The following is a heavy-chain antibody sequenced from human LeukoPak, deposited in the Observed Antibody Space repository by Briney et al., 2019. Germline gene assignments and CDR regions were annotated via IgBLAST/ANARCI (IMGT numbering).Heavy chain of an antibody. Sequence: PSETLSLTCTVSGGSISSYYWSWIRQPAGKGLGWIGRIYTSGSTNYNPSLKSRVTMSVDTSKNQFSLKLSSVTAADTAVYYCARDTGVAGWNYNWFDPWGQGTLVTVSS. CDR2: IYTSGST. D-gene: IGHD6-19*01. V-gene: IGHV4-4*07. CDR1: GGSISSYY. J-gene: IGHJ5*02. CDR3: ARDTGVAGWNYNWFDP.